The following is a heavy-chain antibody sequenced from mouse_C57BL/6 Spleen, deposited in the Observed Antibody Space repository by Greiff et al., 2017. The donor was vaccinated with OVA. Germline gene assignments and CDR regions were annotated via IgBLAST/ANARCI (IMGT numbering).Heavy chain of an antibody. CDR2: IDPANGNT. D-gene: IGHD4-1*01. CDR3: ARSTTGNGDYAMDY. CDR1: GFNIKNTY. J-gene: IGHJ4*01. V-gene: IGHV14-3*01. Sequence: EVNLVESVAELVRPGASVKLSCTASGFNIKNTYMHWVKQRPEQGLEWIGRIDPANGNTKYAPKFQGKATITADTSSNTAYLQLSSLTSEDTAIYYCARSTTGNGDYAMDYWGQGTSVTVSS.